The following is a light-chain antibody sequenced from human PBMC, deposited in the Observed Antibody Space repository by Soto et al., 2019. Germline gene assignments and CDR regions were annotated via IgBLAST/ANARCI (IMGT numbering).Light chain of an antibody. V-gene: IGKV3-11*01. Sequence: EIVLTQSPAILSLSPGERATLSCRASQSISTYLSWYQQRPGQAPRLLVYDASKRATDIPARFSGSGSGTDFTLTLSSLEPEDFAVYYCQLRSNWPPTWTFGPGTKVEIK. CDR2: DAS. CDR1: QSISTY. J-gene: IGKJ1*01. CDR3: QLRSNWPPTWT.